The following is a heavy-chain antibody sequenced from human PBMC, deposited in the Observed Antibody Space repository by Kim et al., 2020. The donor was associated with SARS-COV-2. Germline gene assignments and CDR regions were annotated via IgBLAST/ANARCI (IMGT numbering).Heavy chain of an antibody. J-gene: IGHJ4*02. CDR3: ARAVAGIGNFDY. V-gene: IGHV6-1*01. Sequence: NDNALSVKSRITINPDTSKNQFSLQLSSMTPEDTAVYYCARAVAGIGNFDYWGQGTLVKVSS. CDR2: N. D-gene: IGHD6-19*01.